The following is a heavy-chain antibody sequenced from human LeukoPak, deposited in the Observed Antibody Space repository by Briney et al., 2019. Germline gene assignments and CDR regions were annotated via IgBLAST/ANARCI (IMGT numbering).Heavy chain of an antibody. CDR3: AKPRGTITFGGVIAEYFQL. D-gene: IGHD3-16*02. CDR2: ISYDGSNK. CDR1: GFTFSSYG. Sequence: GGSLRLSCAASGFTFSSYGMHWVRQAPGKGLEWVAVISYDGSNKYYADSVKGRFTISRDNSKNTLYLQMNSLRAEDTAVYYCAKPRGTITFGGVIAEYFQLWGQGTLVTVSS. V-gene: IGHV3-30*18. J-gene: IGHJ1*01.